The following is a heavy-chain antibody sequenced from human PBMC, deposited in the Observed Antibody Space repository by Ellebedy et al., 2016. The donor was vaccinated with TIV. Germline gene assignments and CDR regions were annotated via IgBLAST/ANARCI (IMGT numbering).Heavy chain of an antibody. CDR1: GFTFSSHW. Sequence: PGGSLRLSCAASGFTFSSHWMHWVRQVPGKGLVWVARIKGDGSSTTYADSVKGRFTISRDNAKNTLYLQMNSLRAGDTAMYYCARDQGSGSYLGYFDYWGQGTLVTVSS. D-gene: IGHD1-26*01. V-gene: IGHV3-74*01. CDR3: ARDQGSGSYLGYFDY. J-gene: IGHJ4*02. CDR2: IKGDGSST.